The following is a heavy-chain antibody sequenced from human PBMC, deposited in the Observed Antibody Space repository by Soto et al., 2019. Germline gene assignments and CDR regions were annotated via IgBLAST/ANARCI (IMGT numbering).Heavy chain of an antibody. Sequence: EVQLVESGGGLVKPGGSLRLSCAASGFTFSTYSMNWVRQAPGKGLEWVSSISSSSSYIYYADSVKGRFTISRDNAKNSLYPQVNSLRAEDTAVYYCASADRDWYFDLWGRGTLVTVSS. V-gene: IGHV3-21*01. CDR2: ISSSSSYI. J-gene: IGHJ2*01. CDR3: ASADRDWYFDL. CDR1: GFTFSTYS.